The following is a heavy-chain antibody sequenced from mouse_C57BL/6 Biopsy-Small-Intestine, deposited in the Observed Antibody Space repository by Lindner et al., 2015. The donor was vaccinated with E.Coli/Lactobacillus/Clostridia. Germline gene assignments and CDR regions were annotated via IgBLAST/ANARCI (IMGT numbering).Heavy chain of an antibody. CDR2: IYPGDGDT. Sequence: VQLQESGPELVKPGASVKISCKASSYAFSSSWMNWVKQRPGKGLEWIGRIYPGDGDTNYNGKFKGKATLTADKSSSTAYMQLSSLTSEDSAVYFCARRDYYAMDYWGQGTSVTVSS. V-gene: IGHV1-82*01. CDR3: ARRDYYAMDY. CDR1: SYAFSSSW. J-gene: IGHJ4*01.